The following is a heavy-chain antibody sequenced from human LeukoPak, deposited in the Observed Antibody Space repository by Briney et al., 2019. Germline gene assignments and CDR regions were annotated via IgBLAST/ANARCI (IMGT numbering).Heavy chain of an antibody. CDR1: GGSISSYY. V-gene: IGHV4-59*08. CDR2: ISDIGSI. J-gene: IGHJ6*02. CDR3: ARQDYGDYFSNYYYGMDV. Sequence: SETLSLTCTVSGGSISSYYWSWIRQPPGKGLEWIAYISDIGSINYNPSLKSRVTISLDTSKNQFSLKLSSVTAADTAVYYCARQDYGDYFSNYYYGMDVWGQGTTVTVSS. D-gene: IGHD4-17*01.